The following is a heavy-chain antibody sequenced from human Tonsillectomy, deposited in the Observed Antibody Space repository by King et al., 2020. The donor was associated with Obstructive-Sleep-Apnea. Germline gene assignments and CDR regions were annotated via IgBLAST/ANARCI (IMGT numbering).Heavy chain of an antibody. CDR3: ARDRGGYDSSGYYLDYFDY. V-gene: IGHV1-2*02. CDR1: GYTFTGYF. CDR2: INPSSGGT. D-gene: IGHD3-22*01. J-gene: IGHJ4*02. Sequence: QLVQSGAEVKRPGASVKVSCKASGYTFTGYFMHWVRQAPGQGLEWMGWINPSSGGTKYAQKFQDRVTMTRDTSISTAYMELSRLTSDDTAVYYCARDRGGYDSSGYYLDYFDYWGQGTLVTVSS.